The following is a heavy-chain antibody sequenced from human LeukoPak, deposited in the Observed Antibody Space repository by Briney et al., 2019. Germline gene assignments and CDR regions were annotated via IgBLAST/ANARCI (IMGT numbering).Heavy chain of an antibody. CDR2: INPNTAGT. Sequence: ASVKVSCKASGYTFTGYYFHWVRQAPGQGLEWMGWINPNTAGTNYAQKFLGGVTLTWDTSISTAYMELNRLTSDDTAVYYCATSAGDYRAGHYSSMGVWGKGTSVTVSS. D-gene: IGHD4-11*01. CDR1: GYTFTGYY. J-gene: IGHJ6*03. V-gene: IGHV1-2*02. CDR3: ATSAGDYRAGHYSSMGV.